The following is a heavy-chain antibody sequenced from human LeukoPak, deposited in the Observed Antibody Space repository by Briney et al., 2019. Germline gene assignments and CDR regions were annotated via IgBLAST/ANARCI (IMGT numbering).Heavy chain of an antibody. CDR1: GYTFTSYY. CDR2: INPSGGST. J-gene: IGHJ4*02. CDR3: ARDYGGYCYFDY. D-gene: IGHD3-22*01. V-gene: IGHV1-46*01. Sequence: ASVTVSCKASGYTFTSYYMHWVRQAPGQGREWMGIINPSGGSTSYAQKFQGRVTMTRDMSTSTVYMELSSLRAEDTAVYYCARDYGGYCYFDYWGQGTLVTVSS.